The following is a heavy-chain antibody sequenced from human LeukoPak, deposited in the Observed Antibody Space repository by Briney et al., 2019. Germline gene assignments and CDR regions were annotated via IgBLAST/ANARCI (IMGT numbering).Heavy chain of an antibody. V-gene: IGHV3-21*01. Sequence: GGSLRLSCAASGFTFSSYSMNWVRQAPGKGLEWVSSISSSSSYIYYADSVKGRFTISRDNAKNSLYLQMNSLRAEDTAVYYCARDGAYDSSGYYYAYYYYYGMDVWGQGTTVTVSS. CDR2: ISSSSSYI. CDR1: GFTFSSYS. J-gene: IGHJ6*02. CDR3: ARDGAYDSSGYYYAYYYYYGMDV. D-gene: IGHD3-22*01.